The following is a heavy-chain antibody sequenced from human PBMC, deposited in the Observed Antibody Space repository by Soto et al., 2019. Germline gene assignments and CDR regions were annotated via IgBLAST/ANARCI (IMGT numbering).Heavy chain of an antibody. D-gene: IGHD3-22*01. J-gene: IGHJ5*02. V-gene: IGHV3-48*02. CDR3: ARDRPASSNYYDSSGYYRWFDP. CDR1: GFTFSSYS. CDR2: ISSSSSTI. Sequence: PGGSLRLSCAASGFTFSSYSMNWVRQAPGKGLEWVSYISSSSSTIYYADSVKGRFTISRDNAKNSLYLQMNSLRDEDTAVYYCARDRPASSNYYDSSGYYRWFDPWGQGTLVTVS.